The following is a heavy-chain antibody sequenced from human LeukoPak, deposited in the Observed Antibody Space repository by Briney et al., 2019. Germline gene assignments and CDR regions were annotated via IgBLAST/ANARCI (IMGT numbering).Heavy chain of an antibody. CDR2: IWYDGSNK. V-gene: IGHV3-33*01. CDR1: GFTFSTRG. J-gene: IGHJ3*02. D-gene: IGHD2-15*01. CDR3: ASGRYCSGGSCYDAFDI. Sequence: GGSLRLSCAASGFTFSTRGMHWVRQSPGKGLEWVALIWYDGSNKLYAGSVKGRLTISRDDSKSTLYLQMNGLRAEDTAVYYCASGRYCSGGSCYDAFDIWGQGTMVTVSS.